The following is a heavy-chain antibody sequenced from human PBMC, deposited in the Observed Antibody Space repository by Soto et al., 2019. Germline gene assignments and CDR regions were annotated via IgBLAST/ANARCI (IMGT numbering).Heavy chain of an antibody. J-gene: IGHJ4*02. D-gene: IGHD2-21*02. Sequence: SETLSLTCAVSGVSITTNGYSWSWIRQPPGKGLEWIGYIYPSGTIFYNPSLNSRVTISADTSNNQFSLKLTSVTAADTAVYFCATHTAFAKCYFDYWGRGTLVTVYS. CDR1: GVSITTNGYS. CDR2: IYPSGTI. CDR3: ATHTAFAKCYFDY. V-gene: IGHV4-30-2*01.